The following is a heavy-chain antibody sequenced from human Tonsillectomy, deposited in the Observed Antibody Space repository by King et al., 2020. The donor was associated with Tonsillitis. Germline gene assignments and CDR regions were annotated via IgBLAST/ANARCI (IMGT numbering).Heavy chain of an antibody. V-gene: IGHV3-48*02. CDR1: GFSFSRYS. CDR3: ARGLGSSGWSSVFDC. Sequence: VQLVESGGGLVQPGGSLRLSCAASGFSFSRYSINWVRQAPGKGLEWVSYISSSSGTIYYADSVKGRFTISRDNAKNSLYLQMNSLRDEDTAVYYCARGLGSSGWSSVFDCWGQGTLVTVSS. D-gene: IGHD6-19*01. J-gene: IGHJ4*02. CDR2: ISSSSGTI.